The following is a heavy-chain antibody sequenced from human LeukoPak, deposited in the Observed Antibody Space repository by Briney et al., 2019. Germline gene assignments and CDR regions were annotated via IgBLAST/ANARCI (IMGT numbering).Heavy chain of an antibody. Sequence: SETLSLTCTVSGGSISSYYWSWIRQPPGKGLEWIGYIYYSGSTNYNPSLKSRVTISVDTPKNQFSLKLSSVTAADTAVYYCATQTYYDFWSGYPGPQLCYYGMDVWGQGTTVTVSS. CDR1: GGSISSYY. D-gene: IGHD3-3*01. CDR2: IYYSGST. J-gene: IGHJ6*02. V-gene: IGHV4-59*08. CDR3: ATQTYYDFWSGYPGPQLCYYGMDV.